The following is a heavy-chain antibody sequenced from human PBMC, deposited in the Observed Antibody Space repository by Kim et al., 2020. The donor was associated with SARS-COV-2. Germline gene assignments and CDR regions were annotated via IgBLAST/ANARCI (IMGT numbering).Heavy chain of an antibody. CDR1: GDSITHYF. CDR2: VSHSGNN. CDR3: ARRVSMGNWGLFDPSNWL. V-gene: IGHV4-59*08. D-gene: IGHD3-10*01. Sequence: SETLSLTCTVSGDSITHYFWNWIRQSPGNGLEWIGHVSHSGNNVYNPSFESRVTLFMDTAKNQFSLKLRSVTDADTAAYYCARRVSMGNWGLFDPSNWL. J-gene: IGHJ5*01.